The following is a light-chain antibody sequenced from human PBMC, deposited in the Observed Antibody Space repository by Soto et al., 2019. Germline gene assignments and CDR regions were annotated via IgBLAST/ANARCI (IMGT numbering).Light chain of an antibody. J-gene: IGKJ2*01. CDR3: QQYNNWPPLYT. CDR2: GAS. CDR1: QSVRSN. V-gene: IGKV3-15*01. Sequence: EIVMTQSPATLSVSPGERVTLSCWASQSVRSNLAWYQQNPGQAPRLIIYGASTRASDIPARFSGSGSGTDFTLTISSLQSEDFAVYYCQQYNNWPPLYTFGQGTKMEVK.